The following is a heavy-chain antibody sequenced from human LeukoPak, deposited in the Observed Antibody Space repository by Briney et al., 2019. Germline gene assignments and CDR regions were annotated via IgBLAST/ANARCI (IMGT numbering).Heavy chain of an antibody. CDR3: AKGDSSSWFYDLGY. D-gene: IGHD6-13*01. J-gene: IGHJ4*02. CDR1: GFTFSSYS. V-gene: IGHV3-21*01. Sequence: PGGSLRLSCAASGFTFSSYSMNWVRQDPGKGLEWVSFIISSSSYIYYADSVRGRFTISRDNGKNSLYLQMNSLRAEDTAVYYCAKGDSSSWFYDLGYWGQGTLVTVSS. CDR2: IISSSSYI.